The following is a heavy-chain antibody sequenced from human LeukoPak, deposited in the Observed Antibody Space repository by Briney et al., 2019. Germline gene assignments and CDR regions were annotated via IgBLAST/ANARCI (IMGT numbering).Heavy chain of an antibody. CDR1: GFTFRNRW. J-gene: IGHJ4*02. CDR3: SDPSVPRR. V-gene: IGHV3-15*01. Sequence: GGSLRLSCSASGFTFRNRWMSWVRQAPGKGLEWVGRIRSKTDGGTTDYAAPVKGRLTISRDDSKNTLYLQMNSLETEDTAVYYCSDPSVPRRRGRGTLVTVSS. CDR2: IRSKTDGGTT.